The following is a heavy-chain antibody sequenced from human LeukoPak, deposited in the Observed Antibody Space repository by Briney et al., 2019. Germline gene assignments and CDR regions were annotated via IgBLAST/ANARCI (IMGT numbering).Heavy chain of an antibody. D-gene: IGHD2-2*01. J-gene: IGHJ6*03. CDR2: ISSSSSYI. CDR3: ARKNDGCSSTSCYWVRGYYYYYMDV. CDR1: GFTFSSYE. V-gene: IGHV3-21*01. Sequence: GGSLRLSCAASGFTFSSYEMNWVRQAPGKGLEWVSSISSSSSYIYYADSVKGRFTISRDNAKNSLYLQMNRLRAEDTAVYYCARKNDGCSSTSCYWVRGYYYYYMDVWGKGTTVTVSS.